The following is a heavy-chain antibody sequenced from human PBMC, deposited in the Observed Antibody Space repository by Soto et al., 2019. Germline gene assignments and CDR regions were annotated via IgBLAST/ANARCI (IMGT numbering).Heavy chain of an antibody. CDR3: VRTSLVVAAATREDY. D-gene: IGHD2-15*01. CDR2: INSDGSST. Sequence: EVQLVESGGGLVQPGGSLRLSCAASGFTFSSYWMHWVRQAPGKGLVWVSRINSDGSSTSYADSVKGRFTICRDNAKNKLYLQMNSLSAEDTAVYYCVRTSLVVAAATREDYWGQGTLVTVSS. J-gene: IGHJ4*02. V-gene: IGHV3-74*01. CDR1: GFTFSSYW.